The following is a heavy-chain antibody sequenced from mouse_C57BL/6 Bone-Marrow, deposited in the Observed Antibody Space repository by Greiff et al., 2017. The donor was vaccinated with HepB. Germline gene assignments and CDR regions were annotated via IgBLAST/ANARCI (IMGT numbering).Heavy chain of an antibody. V-gene: IGHV5-9-1*02. CDR1: GFTFSSYA. J-gene: IGHJ4*01. CDR3: TRDRVLPYAMDY. D-gene: IGHD2-14*01. Sequence: DVQLVESGEGLVKPGGSLKLSCAASGFTFSSYAMSWVRQTPEKRLEWVAYISSGGDYIYYADTVKGRFTISRDNARNTLYLQMSSLKSEDTAMYYCTRDRVLPYAMDYWGQGTSVTVSS. CDR2: ISSGGDYI.